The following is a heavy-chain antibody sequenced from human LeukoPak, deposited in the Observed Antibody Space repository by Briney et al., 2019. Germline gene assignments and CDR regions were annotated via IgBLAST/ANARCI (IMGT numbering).Heavy chain of an antibody. CDR3: AKDLMRDRWFGES. CDR1: GFTFNIYN. J-gene: IGHJ5*02. CDR2: VRFEGSEK. V-gene: IGHV3-30*02. Sequence: GGSLRLSCAASGFTFNIYNMNWVRQAPGKGLEWVAFVRFEGSEKFYADSVKGRFTISRDNSKNTLYLEMNSLKPEDTAVYYCAKDLMRDRWFGESWGQGTLVTVSS. D-gene: IGHD3-10*01.